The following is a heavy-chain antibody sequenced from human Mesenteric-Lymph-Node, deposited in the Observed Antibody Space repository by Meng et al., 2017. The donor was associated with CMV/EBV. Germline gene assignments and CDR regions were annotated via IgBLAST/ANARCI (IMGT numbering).Heavy chain of an antibody. V-gene: IGHV3-53*05. CDR3: ARDRYYYDSSGPQRSFVRYYYAMDV. J-gene: IGHJ6*02. Sequence: GGSLRLSCAASGFTVSSNYMTWVRQAPGKGLEWVSVIYSGGSTYYADSVKGRFTISRDRSQNTLFVQMNSLRAEDTAMYYCARDRYYYDSSGPQRSFVRYYYAMDVWGQGTTVTVSS. CDR1: GFTVSSNY. CDR2: IYSGGST. D-gene: IGHD3-22*01.